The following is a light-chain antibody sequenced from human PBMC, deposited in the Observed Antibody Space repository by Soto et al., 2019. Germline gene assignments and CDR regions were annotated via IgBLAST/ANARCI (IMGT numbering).Light chain of an antibody. J-gene: IGKJ1*01. V-gene: IGKV3-15*01. Sequence: EIVMTQSPTTLSVSPWERATLSCRARQSVSNNVVWYQQKPGQAPRVVIYAASMRATGIPARFSGRGSGTDFTLTISSLQSEDFALYYCQHYNDWPPWTFGQGTKVDIK. CDR3: QHYNDWPPWT. CDR2: AAS. CDR1: QSVSNN.